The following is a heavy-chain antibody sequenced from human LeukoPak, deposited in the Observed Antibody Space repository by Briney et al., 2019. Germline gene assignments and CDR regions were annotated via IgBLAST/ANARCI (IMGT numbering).Heavy chain of an antibody. CDR3: ARVRSGYWYFDL. J-gene: IGHJ2*01. CDR1: GGSISSSNW. Sequence: SETLSLTCAVSGGSISSSNWWSWVRQPTGKGLEWIGEIYHSGSTNYNPSLKSRVTISVDKSKNQFSLKLSSVTAADTAVYYCARVRSGYWYFDLWGRGTLVTVSS. CDR2: IYHSGST. D-gene: IGHD3-9*01. V-gene: IGHV4-4*02.